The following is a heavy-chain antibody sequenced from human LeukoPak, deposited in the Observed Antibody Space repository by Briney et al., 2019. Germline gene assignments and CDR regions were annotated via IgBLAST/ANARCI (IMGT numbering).Heavy chain of an antibody. D-gene: IGHD6-19*01. V-gene: IGHV5-51*01. CDR3: ARRLDRIAVAGAFVAPNDY. J-gene: IGHJ4*02. CDR2: INPCCSDS. CDR1: GFTFSSYW. Sequence: KTGRSLRLSCAASGFTFSSYWMSRVRHMPGICLEWIGIINPCCSDSRYRPSFQGQVTISADKSITTAYLPWSSRKASDSAMYYCARRLDRIAVAGAFVAPNDYWGQATLVTVSS.